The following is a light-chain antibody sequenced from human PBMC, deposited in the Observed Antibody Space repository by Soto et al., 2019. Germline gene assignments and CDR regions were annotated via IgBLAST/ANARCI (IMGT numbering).Light chain of an antibody. CDR3: QQYDEWPLT. CDR2: DAF. V-gene: IGKV3-15*01. J-gene: IGKJ4*01. Sequence: EKVMTQSPATLSVSPGERATLSCRASQNVKTRLAWYQQKPGQAPRLLIYDAFTRATGIPARFSGSASGTEFTLTISSLQSEDFAVYYCQQYDEWPLTFGGGTKVEIQ. CDR1: QNVKTR.